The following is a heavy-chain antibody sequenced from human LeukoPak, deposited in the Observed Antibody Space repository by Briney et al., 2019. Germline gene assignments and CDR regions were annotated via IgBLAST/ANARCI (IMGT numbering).Heavy chain of an antibody. CDR1: GFTFSSYS. CDR3: ARSHDFWSGYYFDY. Sequence: PGGSLRLSCAASGFTFSSYSMNWVRQAPGKGLEWVSSISSSSSYIYYADSVKGRSTISRDNAKNSLYLQMNSLRAEDTAVYYCARSHDFWSGYYFDYWGQGTLVTVSS. CDR2: ISSSSSYI. J-gene: IGHJ4*02. D-gene: IGHD3-3*01. V-gene: IGHV3-21*01.